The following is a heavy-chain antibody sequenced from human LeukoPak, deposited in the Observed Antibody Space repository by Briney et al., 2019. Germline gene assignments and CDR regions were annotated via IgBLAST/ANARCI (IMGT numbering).Heavy chain of an antibody. Sequence: SVKVSCKASGYTFTSYYMHWVRQAPGQGLEWMGGIIPIFGTANYAQKFQGRVTITADESTSTAYMELSSLRSEDTAVYYCARAPTAVAGIDYWGQGTLVTVSS. J-gene: IGHJ4*02. CDR2: IIPIFGTA. CDR1: GYTFTSYY. CDR3: ARAPTAVAGIDY. D-gene: IGHD6-19*01. V-gene: IGHV1-69*13.